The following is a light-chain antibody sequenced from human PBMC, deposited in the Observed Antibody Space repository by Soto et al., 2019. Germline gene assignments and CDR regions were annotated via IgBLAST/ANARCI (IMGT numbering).Light chain of an antibody. CDR2: GNS. CDR1: SSNIGAGYD. Sequence: SVLPQPPSVSGAPGQRVTISCTGSSSNIGAGYDVHWYQQLPGTAPKLLIYGNSNRPSGVPDRFSGSKSGTSASLAITGLQAEDEADYYCQSYDSSLSGYVFGTGTK. CDR3: QSYDSSLSGYV. V-gene: IGLV1-40*01. J-gene: IGLJ1*01.